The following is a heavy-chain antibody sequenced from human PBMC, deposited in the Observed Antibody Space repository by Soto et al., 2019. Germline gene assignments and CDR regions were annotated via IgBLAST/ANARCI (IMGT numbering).Heavy chain of an antibody. D-gene: IGHD3-16*02. CDR3: ARGSGYDYVWGSYRYTVIFDY. V-gene: IGHV4-34*01. Sequence: SETLSLTYAVYGGSFSGYYWSWIRQPPGKGLEWIGEINHSGSTNYNPSLKSRVTISVDTSKNQFSLKLSSVTAADTAVYYCARGSGYDYVWGSYRYTVIFDYWCQGTLGTVS. CDR1: GGSFSGYY. CDR2: INHSGST. J-gene: IGHJ4*02.